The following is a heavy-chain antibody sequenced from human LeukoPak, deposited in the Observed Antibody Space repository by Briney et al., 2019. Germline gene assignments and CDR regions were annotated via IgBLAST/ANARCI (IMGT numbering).Heavy chain of an antibody. CDR2: ISDSGDNP. J-gene: IGHJ4*02. CDR3: AKDRGGSYFDFDF. D-gene: IGHD1-26*01. V-gene: IGHV3-23*01. Sequence: GGSLRLSCAASGFSFSDYAMSWVRQAPGKGLEWVSAISDSGDNPYYADSVKGRFTISRDNSENTLSLQRYSLRAEDTAVYCAKDRGGSYFDFDFWGRGTLVTASS. CDR1: GFSFSDYA.